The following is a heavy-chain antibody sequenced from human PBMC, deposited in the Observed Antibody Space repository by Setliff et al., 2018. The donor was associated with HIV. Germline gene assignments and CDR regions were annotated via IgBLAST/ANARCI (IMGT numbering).Heavy chain of an antibody. Sequence: PSETLSLTCTVSGGSISSSSYYWGWIRQPPGKGLEWIGSIYYSGSTYYNPSLKSRVTISVDTSKNQFSLKLSSVTAADTAVYYCASPASGGSSGQYHYWGQGTLVTSP. CDR1: GGSISSSSYY. CDR3: ASPASGGSSGQYHY. D-gene: IGHD6-19*01. V-gene: IGHV4-39*01. CDR2: IYYSGST. J-gene: IGHJ4*02.